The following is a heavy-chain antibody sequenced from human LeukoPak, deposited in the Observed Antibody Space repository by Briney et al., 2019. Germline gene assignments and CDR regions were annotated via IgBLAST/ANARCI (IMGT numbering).Heavy chain of an antibody. CDR2: IYYSGST. CDR3: ARRGMGATYYFDY. Sequence: SETLSLTCTVSGGSISSYYWSWIRQPPGKGLEWIGYIYYSGSTNYNPSLKSRVTISVDTSKNQFSLKLSSVTAADTAVYYCARRGMGATYYFDYWGQGTLVTV. D-gene: IGHD1-26*01. V-gene: IGHV4-59*08. CDR1: GGSISSYY. J-gene: IGHJ4*02.